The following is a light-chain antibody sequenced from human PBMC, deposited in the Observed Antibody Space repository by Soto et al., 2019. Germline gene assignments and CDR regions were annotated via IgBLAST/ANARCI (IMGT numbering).Light chain of an antibody. CDR2: GTS. CDR1: QSVGRN. Sequence: EIVMTQSPVALSVSPGESAALSCRASQSVGRNFAWYQQRPGQAPRVLIYGTSTRATGVPARFSGSGSGTDFPLSISRLQSEDFAVYSCQQYNKWPYTFGQGTRLEIK. CDR3: QQYNKWPYT. J-gene: IGKJ2*01. V-gene: IGKV3-15*01.